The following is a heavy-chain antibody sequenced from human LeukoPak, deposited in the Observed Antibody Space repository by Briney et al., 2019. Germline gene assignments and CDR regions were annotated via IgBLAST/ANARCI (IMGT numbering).Heavy chain of an antibody. J-gene: IGHJ6*02. CDR2: INTNTGNP. CDR1: GYTFTSYA. D-gene: IGHD2-15*01. Sequence: ASVKVSCKASGYTFTSYAMNWVRQAPGQGLEWVGWINTNTGNPTYAQGFTGRFVFSLDTSVSTAYLQISSLKAEDTAVYYCARVIEDCSGGSCYSSSYYYGMDVWGQGTTVTVSS. V-gene: IGHV7-4-1*02. CDR3: ARVIEDCSGGSCYSSSYYYGMDV.